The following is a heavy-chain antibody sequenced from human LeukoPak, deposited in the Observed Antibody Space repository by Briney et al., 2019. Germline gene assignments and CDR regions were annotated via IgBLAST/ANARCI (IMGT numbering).Heavy chain of an antibody. V-gene: IGHV1-69*04. Sequence: SVKVSCKASGGTFTSYAISWVRQPPGQGLGWMGRILPFFGIANYAQKFQGRVTITADKSTSTAYMELSSLRSEDTAVYYCARGAMVGYDFWSGVNWFDPWGQGTLVTVSS. CDR1: GGTFTSYA. D-gene: IGHD3-3*01. J-gene: IGHJ5*02. CDR3: ARGAMVGYDFWSGVNWFDP. CDR2: ILPFFGIA.